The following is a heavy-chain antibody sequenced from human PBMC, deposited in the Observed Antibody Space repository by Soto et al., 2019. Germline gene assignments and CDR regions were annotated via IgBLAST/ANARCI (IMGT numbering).Heavy chain of an antibody. CDR3: TRDLMDVVPPADDLFDP. Sequence: GGSLRLSCAASRFTVGSSYVSWVRQAPGKGLEWVSVIYTGDTPFYADSVKGRFTISRDNSKNTLYLQMNSLRVEDTAVYYCTRDLMDVVPPADDLFDPWGQGILVTVSS. D-gene: IGHD2-2*01. J-gene: IGHJ5*02. V-gene: IGHV3-53*01. CDR1: RFTVGSSY. CDR2: IYTGDTP.